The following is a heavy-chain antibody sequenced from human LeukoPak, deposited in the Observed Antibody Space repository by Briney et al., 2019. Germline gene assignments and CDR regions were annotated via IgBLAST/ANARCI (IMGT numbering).Heavy chain of an antibody. CDR2: IIPIFGTA. CDR3: ARDDQAETGDRGYFDY. Sequence: SVKVSCKASGGTFSSYAISWVRQAPGQGLEWMGGIIPIFGTANYAQKFQGRVTITTDESTSTAYMELSSLRSEDTAVYYCARDDQAETGDRGYFDYWGQGTLVTVSS. J-gene: IGHJ4*02. D-gene: IGHD7-27*01. CDR1: GGTFSSYA. V-gene: IGHV1-69*05.